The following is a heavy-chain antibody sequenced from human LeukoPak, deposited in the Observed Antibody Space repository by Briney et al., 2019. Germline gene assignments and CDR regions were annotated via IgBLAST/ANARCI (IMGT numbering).Heavy chain of an antibody. CDR3: ARVSYYYGSGSYRPTAVYYFDY. Sequence: GGSLRLSCAVSEFTFDIYGMHWVRQAPGKGLVWVSRINSDGSSTSYADSVKGRFTISRDNAKNTLYLQMNSLRAEDTAVYYCARVSYYYGSGSYRPTAVYYFDYWGQGTLVTVSS. V-gene: IGHV3-74*01. CDR2: INSDGSST. D-gene: IGHD3-10*01. CDR1: EFTFDIYG. J-gene: IGHJ4*02.